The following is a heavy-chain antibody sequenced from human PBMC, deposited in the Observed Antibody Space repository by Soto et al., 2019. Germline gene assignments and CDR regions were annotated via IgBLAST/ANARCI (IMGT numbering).Heavy chain of an antibody. V-gene: IGHV1-46*04. J-gene: IGHJ4*02. CDR2: IRPSGGRT. CDR3: AREPNESYYFDY. D-gene: IGHD5-18*01. Sequence: QVHLVQSGAEVKKPGASVKVSCKASGYTFTNYYIHWVRQAPGQGLEWLGIIRPSGGRTEYAQRLQGSVTMTRDTSTSTVYMELTSLTSEDTAVYYCAREPNESYYFDYWGQGTLVTVSS. CDR1: GYTFTNYY.